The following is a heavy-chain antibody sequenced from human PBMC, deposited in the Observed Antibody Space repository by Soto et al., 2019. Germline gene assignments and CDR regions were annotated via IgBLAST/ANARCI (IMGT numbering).Heavy chain of an antibody. D-gene: IGHD1-26*01. J-gene: IGHJ5*01. Sequence: PGESLKISCKASGYSFTTYLIGWVRQMPGKGLEWMATIYPGDSSTRYSPPFQGQVTISADKSTSTVSLQWSSLQASDTAIYYCAVWAGEGRAQFEPWGQGTLVTVSS. CDR1: GYSFTTYL. V-gene: IGHV5-51*01. CDR2: IYPGDSST. CDR3: AVWAGEGRAQFEP.